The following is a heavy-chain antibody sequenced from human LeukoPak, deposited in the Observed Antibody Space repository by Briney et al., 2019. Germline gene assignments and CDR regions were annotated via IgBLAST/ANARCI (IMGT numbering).Heavy chain of an antibody. J-gene: IGHJ4*02. CDR2: VSYDGTKI. V-gene: IGHV3-30*03. CDR3: ARDRVQIWSYVGTFDS. CDR1: GFTFSSYG. Sequence: GGSLRLSCAASGFTFSSYGMHWVRQAPGKGLEWVAVVSYDGTKISYADSVKGRFTMSRDISKNTLYLQMNSLKPEDSALYYCARDRVQIWSYVGTFDSWGQGTLVTVSS. D-gene: IGHD5-18*01.